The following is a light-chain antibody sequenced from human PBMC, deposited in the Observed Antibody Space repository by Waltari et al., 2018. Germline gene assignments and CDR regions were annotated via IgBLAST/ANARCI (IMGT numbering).Light chain of an antibody. CDR1: TGAVTSAYY. J-gene: IGLJ3*02. CDR3: LLYNGGGWV. Sequence: QTVVTQEPSLTVSPGGTVTLTCASSTGAVTSAYYPNWFQQKPGQAPRALIYTAINKHAWTPAGFSGSLLGGKAALTLSGVEPEDEAEYYCLLYNGGGWVFGGGTQLTVL. CDR2: TAI. V-gene: IGLV7-43*01.